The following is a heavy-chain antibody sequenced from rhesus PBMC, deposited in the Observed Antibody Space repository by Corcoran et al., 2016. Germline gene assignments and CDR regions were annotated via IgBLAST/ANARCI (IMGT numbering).Heavy chain of an antibody. V-gene: IGHV5S1*01. CDR1: GYSFTSSW. CDR3: AKDRTSLTTRFDV. J-gene: IGHJ5-1*01. D-gene: IGHD4-11*01. CDR2: TYPGDSAT. Sequence: EVQLVQSGAEVKRPGESLRISCKTSGYSFTSSWISRVRQMPGKGPEWLGSTYPGDSATRYNPSFPCHATISADKSLSTTYLPWSSLKASATATYYCAKDRTSLTTRFDVWGPGVLVTVSS.